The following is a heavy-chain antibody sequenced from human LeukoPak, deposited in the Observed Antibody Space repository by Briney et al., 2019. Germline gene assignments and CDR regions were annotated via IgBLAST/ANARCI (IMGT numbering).Heavy chain of an antibody. CDR1: GFTFSNAW. CDR3: TTAPGGNRLY. D-gene: IGHD3-16*01. J-gene: IGHJ4*02. Sequence: GGSLRLSCAASGFTFSNAWMSWVRQAPGKGLEWVGRIKSETNGGTIDYAAPVKGRFTISRDDSTNRLYLQMNSLKTEDAAIYYCTTAPGGNRLYWGQGTLVTVSS. V-gene: IGHV3-15*01. CDR2: IKSETNGGTI.